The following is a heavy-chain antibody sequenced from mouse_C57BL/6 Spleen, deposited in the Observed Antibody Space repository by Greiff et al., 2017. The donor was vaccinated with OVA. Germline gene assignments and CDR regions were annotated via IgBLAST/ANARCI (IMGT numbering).Heavy chain of an antibody. CDR3: ARRVDSSGSDY. CDR1: GYTFTSYW. V-gene: IGHV1-52*01. J-gene: IGHJ2*01. D-gene: IGHD3-2*02. CDR2: IDPSDSEN. Sequence: QVQLQQPGAELVRPGSSVKLSCKASGYTFTSYWMHWVKQRPIQGLEWIGNIDPSDSENHYNQKFKDKAALTVDKSSSTAYMQLSSLTSEDSAVYYCARRVDSSGSDYWGQGTTLTVSS.